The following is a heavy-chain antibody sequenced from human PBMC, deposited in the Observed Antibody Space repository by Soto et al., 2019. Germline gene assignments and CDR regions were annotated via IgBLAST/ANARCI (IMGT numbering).Heavy chain of an antibody. J-gene: IGHJ4*02. CDR3: ARYFWSGYYHFDY. CDR2: INAGNGNT. V-gene: IGHV1-3*01. Sequence: ASVKVSCKASGYTFTIYAMHWVLQSPGQRLEGMGWINAGNGNTKYSQKFQGRVTITRDTSASTAYMELSSLRSEDTAVYYCARYFWSGYYHFDYWGQGTLVTVSS. CDR1: GYTFTIYA. D-gene: IGHD3-3*01.